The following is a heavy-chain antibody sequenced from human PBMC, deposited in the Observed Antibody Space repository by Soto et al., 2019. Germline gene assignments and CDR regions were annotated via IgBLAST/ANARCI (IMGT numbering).Heavy chain of an antibody. V-gene: IGHV3-7*04. D-gene: IGHD3-10*01. CDR2: IKQDGSEK. CDR1: GFIFSSFC. J-gene: IGHJ4*02. Sequence: GGSLRLSCAASGFIFSSFCMSWVRQAPGKGLEWVASIKQDGSEKYDVDSVKGRFTISRDNAKNSLYLQMSSLRAEDTAVYYCARDAYGAGSYKTHDYWGQGTLVTVSS. CDR3: ARDAYGAGSYKTHDY.